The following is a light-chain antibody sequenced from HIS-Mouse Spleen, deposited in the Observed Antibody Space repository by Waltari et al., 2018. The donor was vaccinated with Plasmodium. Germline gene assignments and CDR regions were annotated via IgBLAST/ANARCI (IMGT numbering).Light chain of an antibody. CDR3: QQYNSYYT. CDR1: QSISSW. Sequence: DIQMTQSPSTLSASVGDRVTITCRASQSISSWLAWYQQKPGKAPKLLIYKASSLESGVPSRFSGSGSWTEFTLTISSLQPDDFATYCCQQYNSYYTFCQGTKLEIK. J-gene: IGKJ2*01. CDR2: KAS. V-gene: IGKV1-5*03.